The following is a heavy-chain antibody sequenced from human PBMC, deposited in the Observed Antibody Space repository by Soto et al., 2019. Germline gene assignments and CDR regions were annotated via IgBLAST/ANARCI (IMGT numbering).Heavy chain of an antibody. V-gene: IGHV1-69*06. CDR3: ARDLAYYDILTGYYKGLGY. D-gene: IGHD3-9*01. Sequence: ASVKVSCKASGGTFSSYAISWVRQAPGQGLEWMGGIIPIFGTANYAQKFQGRVTITADKSTSTAYMELSSLRSEDTAVYYCARDLAYYDILTGYYKGLGYWGQGTLVTVYS. J-gene: IGHJ4*02. CDR2: IIPIFGTA. CDR1: GGTFSSYA.